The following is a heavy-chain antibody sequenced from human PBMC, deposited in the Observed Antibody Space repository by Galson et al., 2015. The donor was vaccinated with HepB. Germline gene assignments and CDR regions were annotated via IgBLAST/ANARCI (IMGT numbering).Heavy chain of an antibody. V-gene: IGHV3-15*01. CDR1: GFTFSNTW. Sequence: SLRLSCAASGFTFSNTWMNWVRQAPGKGLEWVGRIKSKSDGGTSDYAAPLKGRFTISRDDSENTLYLQMNSLKTEDTAVYYCTTISMIRGVGCPHDYWGQGTLVTVSS. CDR2: IKSKSDGGTS. CDR3: TTISMIRGVGCPHDY. J-gene: IGHJ4*02. D-gene: IGHD3-10*01.